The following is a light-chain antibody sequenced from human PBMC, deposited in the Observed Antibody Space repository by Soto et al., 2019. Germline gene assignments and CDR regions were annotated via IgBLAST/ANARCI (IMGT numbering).Light chain of an antibody. Sequence: QSALTQPASVCGSPGQSITISCTGTSSDVGAYNYVSWYQQHPGKAPKLMIYDVSNRPSGVSNRFSGSKSGNTASLTISGLQAEDEADYYCSSYTTSSTLYVFGTGTKVTVL. CDR3: SSYTTSSTLYV. CDR2: DVS. V-gene: IGLV2-14*01. CDR1: SSDVGAYNY. J-gene: IGLJ1*01.